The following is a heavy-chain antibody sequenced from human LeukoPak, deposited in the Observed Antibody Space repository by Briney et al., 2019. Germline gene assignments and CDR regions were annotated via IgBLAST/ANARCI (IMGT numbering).Heavy chain of an antibody. Sequence: LETLSLTCTVSGGSISPYYWSWIRQSPGKELEYIGYIYYTGSANYNPSLKSRVTISLDTSNNQSSLILSSVTAADTAVYYCTRGLRGGDYQLLPFGFWGQGTLVTVSS. CDR2: IYYTGSA. CDR1: GGSISPYY. J-gene: IGHJ4*02. V-gene: IGHV4-59*01. D-gene: IGHD2-2*01. CDR3: TRGLRGGDYQLLPFGF.